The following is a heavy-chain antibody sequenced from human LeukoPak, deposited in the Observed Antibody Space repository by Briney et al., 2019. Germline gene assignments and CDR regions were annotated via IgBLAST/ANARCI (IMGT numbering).Heavy chain of an antibody. Sequence: GASVKVSCKASGYPFTGYYMHWVRQAPGQGLEWMGWINPNSGGTNYAQKFQGRVTMTRDTSISTAYMELSRLRSDDTAVYYCARDQILGYCSGGSCPPDAFDIWGQGTMVTVSS. CDR2: INPNSGGT. CDR3: ARDQILGYCSGGSCPPDAFDI. D-gene: IGHD2-15*01. V-gene: IGHV1-2*02. CDR1: GYPFTGYY. J-gene: IGHJ3*02.